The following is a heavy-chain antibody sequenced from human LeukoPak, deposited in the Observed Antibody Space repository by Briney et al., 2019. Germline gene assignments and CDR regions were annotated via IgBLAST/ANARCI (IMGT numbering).Heavy chain of an antibody. J-gene: IGHJ6*03. Sequence: TSETLSLTCTVSGYSISTNYYWAWIRQSPGTGLEWIGSVYHNGETYYNPSLKSRVIISVDTSKNEFSLRLTSVTAADTAVYYCVTPRSWELSDMAVWGKGTTVIVSS. CDR2: VYHNGET. D-gene: IGHD1-26*01. V-gene: IGHV4-38-2*02. CDR1: GYSISTNYY. CDR3: VTPRSWELSDMAV.